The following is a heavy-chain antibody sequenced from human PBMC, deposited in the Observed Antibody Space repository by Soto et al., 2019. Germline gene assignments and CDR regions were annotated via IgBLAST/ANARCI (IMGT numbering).Heavy chain of an antibody. CDR2: MYITGRS. D-gene: IGHD2-2*01. CDR3: SRVSGPVVVPAAAPTSPSFGLDV. CDR1: GDSTSTYF. J-gene: IGHJ6*02. Sequence: PSETLSLTCSVSGDSTSTYFWSWIRQPAGKGLEWIGRMYITGRSDYNPSLKRRVTISVDTAKNQFSLKLRSVTAADTAVYYFSRVSGPVVVPAAAPTSPSFGLDVWGQGTTVTVSS. V-gene: IGHV4-4*07.